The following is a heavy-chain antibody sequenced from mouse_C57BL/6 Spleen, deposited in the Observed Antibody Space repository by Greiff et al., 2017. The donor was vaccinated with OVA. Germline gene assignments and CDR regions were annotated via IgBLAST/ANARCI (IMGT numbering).Heavy chain of an antibody. V-gene: IGHV1-7*01. CDR1: GYTFTSYW. D-gene: IGHD1-1*01. J-gene: IGHJ2*01. CDR3: AILHWVVDY. Sequence: QVQLQQSGAELAIPGASVKLSCKASGYTFTSYWLHWVKQRPGQGLEWIGYINPCGGYTKYNQKFKDKATLTADKSSSTAYMQLSSLTYEDSAVYYCAILHWVVDYWGQGTTLTVSS. CDR2: INPCGGYT.